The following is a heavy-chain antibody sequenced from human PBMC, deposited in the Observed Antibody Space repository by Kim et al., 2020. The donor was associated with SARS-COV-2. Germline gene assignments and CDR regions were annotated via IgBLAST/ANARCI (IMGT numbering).Heavy chain of an antibody. CDR3: AREEGYFDWLSKVDYYYYWDV. CDR2: IKKEGSEK. D-gene: IGHD3-9*01. J-gene: IGHJ6*03. V-gene: IGHV3-7*01. Sequence: GGSLRLSCAASGFTFSSYWMSWVRQAPGKGLEWVANIKKEGSEKYYVDSVKGRFTISRDTAKNSLFLQMNSLRAEDTAVYYCAREEGYFDWLSKVDYYYYWDVGGKGTTAPVS. CDR1: GFTFSSYW.